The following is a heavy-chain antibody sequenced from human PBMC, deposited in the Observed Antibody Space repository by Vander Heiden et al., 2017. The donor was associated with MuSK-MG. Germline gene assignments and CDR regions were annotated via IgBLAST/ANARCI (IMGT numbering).Heavy chain of an antibody. J-gene: IGHJ4*02. V-gene: IGHV3-48*02. CDR3: ARDGSYDPMEDFDY. CDR1: GFTFSSYS. D-gene: IGHD3-22*01. Sequence: EVQLVESGGGLVQPGGSLRLSCAASGFTFSSYSMNWGRQAPGKGLEWVSYISSSSSTIYYADAGKGRFTISRDNAKNSRYLQMNSLRDEDTAVYYCARDGSYDPMEDFDYWGQGNLVTVSS. CDR2: ISSSSSTI.